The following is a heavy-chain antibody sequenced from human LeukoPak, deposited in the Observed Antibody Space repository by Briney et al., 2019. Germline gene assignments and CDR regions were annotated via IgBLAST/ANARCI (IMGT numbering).Heavy chain of an antibody. V-gene: IGHV1-8*01. CDR3: ARGEYSGYDIPIDY. CDR2: MNPNSGNT. CDR1: GYTFTSYD. J-gene: IGHJ4*02. Sequence: ASVKVSCKASGYTFTSYDINWVRQATGQGLEWMGWMNPNSGNTGYAQKFQGRVTMTRNTFISTAYMELSSLRSEDTAVYYCARGEYSGYDIPIDYWGQGTLVTVSS. D-gene: IGHD5-12*01.